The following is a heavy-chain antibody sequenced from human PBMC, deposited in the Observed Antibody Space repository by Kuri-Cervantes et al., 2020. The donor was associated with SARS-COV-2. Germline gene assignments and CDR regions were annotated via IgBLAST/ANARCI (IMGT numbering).Heavy chain of an antibody. D-gene: IGHD6-6*01. CDR3: AKDLGASIAARLGAFDI. CDR1: GFTFSSYG. Sequence: GGSLRLSCAASGFTFSSYGMHWVRQAPGKGLEWVAVIWYDGSNKYYADSVKGRFTISRDNSKNTLYLQMNSLRAEDTAVYYCAKDLGASIAARLGAFDIWGQGTMVTVSS. V-gene: IGHV3-33*06. J-gene: IGHJ3*02. CDR2: IWYDGSNK.